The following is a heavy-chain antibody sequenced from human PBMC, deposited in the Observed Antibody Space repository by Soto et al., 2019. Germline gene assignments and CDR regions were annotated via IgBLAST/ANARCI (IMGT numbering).Heavy chain of an antibody. CDR3: AEGKANTVFGVDTLFDY. V-gene: IGHV3-23*01. Sequence: GGSLRLSCAASGFTFISYAMTWVRQAPGKGLEWVSTISGNGGYTYYSDSVRGRFTISRDNSKKTLYLQMDSLRADDTAVFYCAEGKANTVFGVDTLFDYWGQGTQVTVSS. CDR1: GFTFISYA. J-gene: IGHJ4*02. CDR2: ISGNGGYT. D-gene: IGHD3-3*01.